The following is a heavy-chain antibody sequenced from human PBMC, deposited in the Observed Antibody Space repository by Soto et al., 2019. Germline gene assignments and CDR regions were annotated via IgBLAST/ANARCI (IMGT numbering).Heavy chain of an antibody. J-gene: IGHJ3*01. CDR1: GYTFTGYY. CDR3: ARGLSDDILTPDAFDF. D-gene: IGHD3-9*01. CDR2: INPNSGGT. Sequence: ASVQVSCKASGYTFTGYYMHWVRQAPGQGLEWMGWINPNSGGTNYAQKFQGRVTMTRDTSISTAYMELSRLRSDDTAVYYCARGLSDDILTPDAFDFSGQGPSVTVAS. V-gene: IGHV1-2*02.